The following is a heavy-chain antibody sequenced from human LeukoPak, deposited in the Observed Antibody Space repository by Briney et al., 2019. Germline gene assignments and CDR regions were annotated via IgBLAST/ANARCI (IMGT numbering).Heavy chain of an antibody. CDR3: ARVXXXXXXNFDY. CDR2: XXAXXGXR. Sequence: ASVKVSCKASGYTFTSYAIHWVRQAPGQRLEWMGWXXAXXGXRKXXXKFQDXVTITREPSATTAYMELNSLTSEDTAVYYCARVXXXXXXNFDYWGQGTLXXVSS. V-gene: IGHV1-3*01. CDR1: GYTFTSYA. J-gene: IGHJ4*02.